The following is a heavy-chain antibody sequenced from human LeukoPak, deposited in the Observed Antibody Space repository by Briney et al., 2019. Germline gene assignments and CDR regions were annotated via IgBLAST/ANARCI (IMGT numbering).Heavy chain of an antibody. D-gene: IGHD6-19*01. CDR2: INHSGST. V-gene: IGHV4-34*01. CDR3: ARNSSGWNFDY. CDR1: GGSFSGYY. Sequence: SETLSLTCAVYGGSFSGYYWSWIRQPPGKGLEWIGEINHSGSTHYNPSLKGRVTISVDTSKNQFSLQLSSVTAADTAVYYCARNSSGWNFDYWGQGTLVTVSS. J-gene: IGHJ4*02.